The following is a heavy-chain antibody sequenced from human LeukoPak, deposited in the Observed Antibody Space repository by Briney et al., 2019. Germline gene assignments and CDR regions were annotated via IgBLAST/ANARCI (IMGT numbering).Heavy chain of an antibody. Sequence: PGGSLRLSCAASGFTFSSYAMHWVRQAPGKGLEWVAVISYDGSNKYYADSVKGRFTISRDNSKNTLYLQMNSLRAEDTAVYYCARAALTRSSFDYWGQGTLVTVSS. CDR3: ARAALTRSSFDY. CDR2: ISYDGSNK. J-gene: IGHJ4*02. V-gene: IGHV3-30-3*01. D-gene: IGHD3-10*01. CDR1: GFTFSSYA.